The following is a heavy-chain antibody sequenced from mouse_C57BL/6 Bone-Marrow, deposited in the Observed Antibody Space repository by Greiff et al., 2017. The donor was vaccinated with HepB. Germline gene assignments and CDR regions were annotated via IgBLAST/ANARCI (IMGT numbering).Heavy chain of an antibody. J-gene: IGHJ4*01. D-gene: IGHD2-3*01. CDR1: GFNIKDDY. Sequence: VQLQQSGAELVRPGASVKLSCTASGFNIKDDYMHWVKQRPEQGLEWIGWIDPENGDTEFASKFLGKATLTADTSSNTAYVQLRSLTSEDTAVYYGTDEGYFLFYAMGYWGQGTSVTVSS. CDR3: TDEGYFLFYAMGY. CDR2: IDPENGDT. V-gene: IGHV14-4*01.